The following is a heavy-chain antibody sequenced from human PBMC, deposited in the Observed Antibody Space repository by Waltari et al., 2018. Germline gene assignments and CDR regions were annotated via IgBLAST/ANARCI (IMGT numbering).Heavy chain of an antibody. D-gene: IGHD3-3*01. Sequence: LLESGGGLVQPGGSLRLSCVASGSIFSTYAMTWVRQAPGKGWGGVPGISGDRVRTYYSDSGRGRFTISRDNSKDTVYLQMNSLRAEDRGLYFCAKGHSGSPTIFGVIYYGLEVWGQGTTVTVSS. CDR2: ISGDRVRT. J-gene: IGHJ6*02. V-gene: IGHV3-23*01. CDR3: AKGHSGSPTIFGVIYYGLEV. CDR1: GSIFSTYA.